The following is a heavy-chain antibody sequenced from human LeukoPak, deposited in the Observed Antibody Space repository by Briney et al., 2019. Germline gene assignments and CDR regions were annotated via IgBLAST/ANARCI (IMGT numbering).Heavy chain of an antibody. V-gene: IGHV3-30*02. CDR3: AKGGDYFDY. CDR1: EFTFSSYA. J-gene: IGHJ4*02. Sequence: GGSLRLSCAGAEFTFSSYAMSWVRQAPGKGLEWVAFIRFDGSNRYYAESLKGRFTISRDNSKNTLYLQMNSLRAEDTAIYFCAKGGDYFDYWGQGALVIVSS. CDR2: IRFDGSNR.